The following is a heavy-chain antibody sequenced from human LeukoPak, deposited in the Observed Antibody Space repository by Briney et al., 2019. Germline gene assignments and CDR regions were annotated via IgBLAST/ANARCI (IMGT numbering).Heavy chain of an antibody. J-gene: IGHJ4*02. CDR1: GFTLSSRW. V-gene: IGHV3-7*03. D-gene: IGHD3-3*01. Sequence: GGSLRLSCVVSGFTLSSRWMMWVRQAPGKGLEWMTNINRDGSEKNYVDSVKGRFTITRDNAENSLYLQMNSLKVEGTAIYYCATYDSWSGYNIAYWGQGTLVTVSS. CDR3: ATYDSWSGYNIAY. CDR2: INRDGSEK.